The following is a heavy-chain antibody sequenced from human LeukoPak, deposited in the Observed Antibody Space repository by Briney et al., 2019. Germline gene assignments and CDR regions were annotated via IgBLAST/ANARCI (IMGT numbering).Heavy chain of an antibody. CDR3: ARGGSYYYDSSGYPPDY. D-gene: IGHD3-22*01. Sequence: ASVKVSCKASGYTFTSYDINWVRQAPGQGLEWMGGIIPIFGTANYAQKFQGRVTITTDESTSTAYMELSSLGSEDTAVYYCARGGSYYYDSSGYPPDYWGQGTLVTVSS. CDR1: GYTFTSYD. CDR2: IIPIFGTA. V-gene: IGHV1-69*05. J-gene: IGHJ4*02.